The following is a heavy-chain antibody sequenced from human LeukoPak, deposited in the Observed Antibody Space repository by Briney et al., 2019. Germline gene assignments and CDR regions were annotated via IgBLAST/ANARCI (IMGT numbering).Heavy chain of an antibody. Sequence: GASVTVPRKASGYTFTSYYMHWVRQAPGQGPEWMGIIYTSDGSARYAQKFQGRVTMTRDTSTGTVYMELSSLRSEDTTVYYCARALAAAGVQYFQHWGGGTRVSASS. CDR2: IYTSDGSA. J-gene: IGHJ1*01. CDR1: GYTFTSYY. D-gene: IGHD6-13*01. V-gene: IGHV1-46*01. CDR3: ARALAAAGVQYFQH.